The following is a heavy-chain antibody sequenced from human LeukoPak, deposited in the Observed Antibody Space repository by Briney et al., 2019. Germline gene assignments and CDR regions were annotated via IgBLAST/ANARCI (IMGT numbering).Heavy chain of an antibody. Sequence: AGGSLRLSCAASGFTFSSYAMSWVRQAPGKGLGWVSAISGSGGITYYADSVKGRFTISRDNSKNTLYLQMNSLRAEDTAVHYCAKVRNYFGSGAFDYWGQGTLVTVSS. J-gene: IGHJ4*02. CDR1: GFTFSSYA. D-gene: IGHD3-10*01. V-gene: IGHV3-23*01. CDR2: ISGSGGIT. CDR3: AKVRNYFGSGAFDY.